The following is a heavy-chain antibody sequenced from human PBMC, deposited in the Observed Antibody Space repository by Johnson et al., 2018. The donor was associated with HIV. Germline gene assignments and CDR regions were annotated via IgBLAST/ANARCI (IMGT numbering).Heavy chain of an antibody. CDR1: GFTFDDYG. V-gene: IGHV3-20*04. Sequence: MQLVESGGGVVRPGGSLRLSCAASGFTFDDYGMSWVRQAPGKGLEWVSGINWNGGSTGYADSVKGRCTISRDNAKNSLYLQMNSLRAEDTALYYCARGRPWGWELRRDAFDIWGQGTMVTVSS. CDR2: INWNGGST. CDR3: ARGRPWGWELRRDAFDI. J-gene: IGHJ3*02. D-gene: IGHD1-26*01.